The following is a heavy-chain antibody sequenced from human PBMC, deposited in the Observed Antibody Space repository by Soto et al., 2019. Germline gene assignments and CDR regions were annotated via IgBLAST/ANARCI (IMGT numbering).Heavy chain of an antibody. Sequence: QVQLVQSGAEVKKPGASVKVSCKASGYTFTSYGLSWVRQAPGQGLEWMGRISAYNYNTNYAQKLQGRVTMTTDTPTSTAYIELRRLRSAATAGYFCARAVGALGFGIDTWGQGTLVPVSS. CDR1: GYTFTSYG. D-gene: IGHD1-26*01. V-gene: IGHV1-18*01. J-gene: IGHJ5*02. CDR3: ARAVGALGFGIDT. CDR2: ISAYNYNT.